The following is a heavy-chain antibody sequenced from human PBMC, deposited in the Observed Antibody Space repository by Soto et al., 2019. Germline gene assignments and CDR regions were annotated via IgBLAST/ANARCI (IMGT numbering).Heavy chain of an antibody. J-gene: IGHJ5*02. CDR2: GYFSEST. CDR1: GGSISSYY. V-gene: IGHV4-59*01. CDR3: ARGSSGYDYDWGSYRLNWFDP. D-gene: IGHD3-16*02. Sequence: SETLSLTCTVSGGSISSYYCSWIRLRPRKGLERVGYGYFSESTNYNPSLKSRVTISVDTSKNQFSLKLSSVTAADTAVYYCARGSSGYDYDWGSYRLNWFDPWGQGTLVTVSS.